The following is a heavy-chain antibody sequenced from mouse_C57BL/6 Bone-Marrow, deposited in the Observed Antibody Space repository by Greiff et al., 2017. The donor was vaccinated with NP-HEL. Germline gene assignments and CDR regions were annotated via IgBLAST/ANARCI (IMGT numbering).Heavy chain of an antibody. J-gene: IGHJ2*01. CDR2: IDPENGDT. CDR1: GFNIKDDY. CDR3: AKYCGSSNAY. D-gene: IGHD1-1*01. V-gene: IGHV14-4*01. Sequence: EVQLQQSGAELVRPGASVKLSCTASGFNIKDDYMHWVKQRPEQGLEWIGWIDPENGDTEYASKFQGKATITADTASNTAYLQLSSLTSEDTAVYYCAKYCGSSNAYWGQGTTVTVSS.